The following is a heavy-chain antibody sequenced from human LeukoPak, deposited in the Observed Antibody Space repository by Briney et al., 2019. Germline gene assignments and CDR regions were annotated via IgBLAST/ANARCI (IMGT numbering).Heavy chain of an antibody. CDR2: ISGSGGST. CDR1: GFTFSSYA. V-gene: IGHV3-23*01. D-gene: IGHD1-7*01. CDR3: AKDLRYNWNYLFDY. Sequence: PGGSLRLSCAASGFTFSSYAMSWVRQAPGRGLEWVSAISGSGGSTYYADSVKGRFTISRDNSKNTLYLQMNSLRAEDTAVYYCAKDLRYNWNYLFDYWGQGTLVTVSS. J-gene: IGHJ4*02.